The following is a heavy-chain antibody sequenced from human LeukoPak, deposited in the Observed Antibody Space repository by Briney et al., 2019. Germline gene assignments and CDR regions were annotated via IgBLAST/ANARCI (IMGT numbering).Heavy chain of an antibody. V-gene: IGHV4-30-2*01. CDR1: GGSISSGGYS. J-gene: IGHJ5*02. CDR3: ARSLPPGSSWPDNWFDP. Sequence: PSQTLSLTCAVSGGSISSGGYSWSWIRQPPGKGLEWIGYIYHSGSTCYNPSLKSRVTISVDRSKNQFSLKLSSVTAADTAVYYCARSLPPGSSWPDNWFDPWGQGTLVTVSS. CDR2: IYHSGST. D-gene: IGHD6-13*01.